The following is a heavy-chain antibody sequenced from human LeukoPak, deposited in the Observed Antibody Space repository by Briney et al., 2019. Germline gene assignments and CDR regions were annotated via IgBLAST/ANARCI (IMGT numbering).Heavy chain of an antibody. D-gene: IGHD2-15*01. V-gene: IGHV1-69*05. J-gene: IGHJ5*02. CDR3: ARDRSVVVVAATHGWFDH. CDR2: NIPIFGTA. Sequence: ASVKVSCKASGGTFSSYAISWVRQAPGQGLEWMRRNIPIFGTANYAQKFQGRVTITTDESTSTAYMELSSLRSEDTAVYYCARDRSVVVVAATHGWFDHWGQGTLVTVSS. CDR1: GGTFSSYA.